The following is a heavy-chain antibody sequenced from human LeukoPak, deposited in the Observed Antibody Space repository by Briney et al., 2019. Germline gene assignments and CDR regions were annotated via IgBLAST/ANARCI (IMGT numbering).Heavy chain of an antibody. CDR2: IWHDGSSE. V-gene: IGHV3-33*01. D-gene: IGHD6-13*01. Sequence: GSLRLSCAASGFTFTTYGMHWARQAPGKGLEWVALIWHDGSSEYYAESVKGRFSISRDTSKNTVYLQMNSLRAEDTAMYHCARDRLSSSQNNYIDYWGQGTLVTVSS. CDR1: GFTFTTYG. CDR3: ARDRLSSSQNNYIDY. J-gene: IGHJ4*02.